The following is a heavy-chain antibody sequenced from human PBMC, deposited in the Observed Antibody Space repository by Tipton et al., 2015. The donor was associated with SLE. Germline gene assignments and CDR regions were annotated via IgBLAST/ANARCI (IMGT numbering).Heavy chain of an antibody. CDR3: ARGGYSSGWYGDYFVY. Sequence: LRLSCTVSGGSISGFYWSWIRQPDGKGLEWIGRIYSSGSPNYNPSLKSRVTISLDTSKTQFSLNLRSVTAADTAIYYCARGGYSSGWYGDYFVYCGQGTLVTVSS. CDR1: GGSISGFY. D-gene: IGHD6-19*01. J-gene: IGHJ4*02. CDR2: IYSSGSP. V-gene: IGHV4-4*07.